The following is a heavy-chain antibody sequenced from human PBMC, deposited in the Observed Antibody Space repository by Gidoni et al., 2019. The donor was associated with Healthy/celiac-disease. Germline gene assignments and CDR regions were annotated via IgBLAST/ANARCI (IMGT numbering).Heavy chain of an antibody. CDR3: AKVGCGGDCSENWFDP. J-gene: IGHJ5*02. Sequence: QVQLVQSGAEVKKPGASVKVSCKASGYTFTGYYMHWVRQAPGQGLEWMGWINPNSGGTNYAQKFQGRVTMTRDTSISTAYMELSRLRSDDTAVYYCAKVGCGGDCSENWFDPWGQGTLVTVSS. V-gene: IGHV1-2*02. D-gene: IGHD2-21*02. CDR1: GYTFTGYY. CDR2: INPNSGGT.